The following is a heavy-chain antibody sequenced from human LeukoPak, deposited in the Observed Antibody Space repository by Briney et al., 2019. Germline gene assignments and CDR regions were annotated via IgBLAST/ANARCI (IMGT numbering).Heavy chain of an antibody. Sequence: SETLSLTCAVYGGSFSGYYWSWIRQPPGKGLEWIGEINHSGSTNYNPSLKSRVTISVDTSKNRFSLKLSSVTAADTAVYYCARLLPYDPRAFDIWGQGTMVTVSS. CDR3: ARLLPYDPRAFDI. D-gene: IGHD1-1*01. J-gene: IGHJ3*02. V-gene: IGHV4-34*01. CDR2: INHSGST. CDR1: GGSFSGYY.